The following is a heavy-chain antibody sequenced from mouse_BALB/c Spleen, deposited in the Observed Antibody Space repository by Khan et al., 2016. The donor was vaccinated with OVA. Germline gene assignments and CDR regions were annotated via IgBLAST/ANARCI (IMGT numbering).Heavy chain of an antibody. J-gene: IGHJ1*01. D-gene: IGHD1-1*01. V-gene: IGHV3-2*02. CDR1: GYSITSDYA. Sequence: EVQLQESGPGLVKPSQSLSLTCTVTGYSITSDYAWNWIRQFPGNKLEWMGYISYSGSANYNPSLKSRISITRDTSENQFFLQLNSVTTEDSATYYCARRYYYGYWCVGVWGAGNTVNGSS. CDR2: ISYSGSA. CDR3: ARRYYYGYWCVGV.